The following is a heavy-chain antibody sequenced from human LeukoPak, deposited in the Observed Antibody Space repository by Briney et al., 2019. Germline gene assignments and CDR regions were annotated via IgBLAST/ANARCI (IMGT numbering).Heavy chain of an antibody. J-gene: IGHJ3*02. V-gene: IGHV1-2*02. CDR3: ARDLPDYYDSSGSDDAFDI. CDR2: INPNSGGT. CDR1: GYTFTGYY. D-gene: IGHD3-22*01. Sequence: APVKVSCKASGYTFTGYYMHWVRQAPGQGLEWMGWINPNSGGTNYAQKFQGRVTMTRDTSISTAYMELSRLRSDDTAVYYCARDLPDYYDSSGSDDAFDIWGQGTMVTVSS.